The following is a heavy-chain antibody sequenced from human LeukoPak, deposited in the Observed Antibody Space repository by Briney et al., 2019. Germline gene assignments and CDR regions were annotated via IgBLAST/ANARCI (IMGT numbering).Heavy chain of an antibody. J-gene: IGHJ4*02. CDR1: GFTFSTYW. V-gene: IGHV3-7*01. CDR3: ARDVAEGRYDG. CDR2: IKADGGEK. D-gene: IGHD1-26*01. Sequence: GGSLRLSCADSGFTFSTYWMTWVRQALGKGLEWVARIKADGGEKYYVHSVKGRFTISRDNAKRSLYLQMNSLRPEDTAVYYCARDVAEGRYDGWGEGTLVTVSS.